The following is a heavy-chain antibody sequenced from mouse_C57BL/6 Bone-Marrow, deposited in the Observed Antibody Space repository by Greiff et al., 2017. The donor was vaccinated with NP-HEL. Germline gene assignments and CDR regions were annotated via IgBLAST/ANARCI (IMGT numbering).Heavy chain of an antibody. V-gene: IGHV1-54*01. CDR2: INPGSGGT. CDR3: AYGRVYAMDY. D-gene: IGHD1-1*01. CDR1: GYAFTNYL. Sequence: VQLQQSGAELVRPGTSVKVSCKASGYAFTNYLIEWVKQRPGQGLEWIGVINPGSGGTNYNQKFKGKATLTVDQSSSTAYMQLNSLTSEDSAVYYCAYGRVYAMDYWGQGTSVTVSS. J-gene: IGHJ4*01.